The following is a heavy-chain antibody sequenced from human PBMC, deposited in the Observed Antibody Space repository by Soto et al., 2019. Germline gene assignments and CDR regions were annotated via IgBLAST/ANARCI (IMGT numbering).Heavy chain of an antibody. CDR1: GFTFSSYA. CDR3: AKRGGSSCLDS. J-gene: IGHJ4*02. Sequence: EVQLLESGGGLVQPGGSLRLSCAASGFTFSSYAMSWVRQTPGKGLEWVSAIISRGDNTYYADSVKGRFTISRDNSKNTLYLQMDTLRVDDTAVYYCAKRGGSSCLDSWGQGTLVTVSS. D-gene: IGHD6-13*01. V-gene: IGHV3-23*01. CDR2: IISRGDNT.